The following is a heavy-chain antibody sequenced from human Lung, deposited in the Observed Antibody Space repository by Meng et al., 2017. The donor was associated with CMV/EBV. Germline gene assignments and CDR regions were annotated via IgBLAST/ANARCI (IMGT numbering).Heavy chain of an antibody. CDR3: ARDRYYYDSNFDH. Sequence: GESLKISCAASGFTFSSYALHWVRQAPGKGLEWVAVISYDGSIKHYADSVEGRFSISRDNPKNTLYLQMNSLRADDTAVYYCARDRYYYDSNFDHWGQGTLVTVSS. V-gene: IGHV3-30-3*01. D-gene: IGHD3-22*01. CDR1: GFTFSSYA. CDR2: ISYDGSIK. J-gene: IGHJ4*02.